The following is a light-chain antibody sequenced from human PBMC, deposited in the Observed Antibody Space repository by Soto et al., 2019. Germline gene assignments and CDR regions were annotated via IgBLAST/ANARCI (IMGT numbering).Light chain of an antibody. CDR1: SSDVGSYNI. J-gene: IGLJ2*01. CDR2: EGS. CDR3: CSNELSDTCYVV. V-gene: IGLV2-23*01. Sequence: QSALTQRASVSGAPGQSVTISCTGTSSDVGSYNIVSWYQQHPGKAHNLIIYEGSKRPSGSSNRFSGAKSGNTASLTISGLQAEDEADDYCCSNELSDTCYVVFGGGTKLTVL.